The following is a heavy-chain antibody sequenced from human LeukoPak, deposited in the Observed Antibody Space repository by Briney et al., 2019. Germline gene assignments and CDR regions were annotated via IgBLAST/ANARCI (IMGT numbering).Heavy chain of an antibody. CDR1: GGSISSSSYY. J-gene: IGHJ4*02. Sequence: SETLSLTCTVSGGSISSSSYYWGWLRQPPGKGLEWIGSIYYSGSTYYNPSLKSRVTISVDTSKNQFSLKLSSVTAADTAVYYCARYGFSPRGSGWYIEALVVDYWGQGTLVTVSS. CDR2: IYYSGST. V-gene: IGHV4-39*07. D-gene: IGHD6-19*01. CDR3: ARYGFSPRGSGWYIEALVVDY.